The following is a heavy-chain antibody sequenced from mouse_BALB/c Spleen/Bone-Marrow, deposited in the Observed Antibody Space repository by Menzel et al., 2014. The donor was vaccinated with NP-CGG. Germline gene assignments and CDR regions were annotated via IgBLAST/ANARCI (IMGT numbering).Heavy chain of an antibody. CDR3: ARHYYGSSYFDY. CDR1: GFTFSSYT. CDR2: ISNGGGST. Sequence: EVKLQESGGGLVQPGGSLKLSCAAPGFTFSSYTMSWVRQTPEKRLEWVAYISNGGGSTYYPDTVKGRFTISRDNAKNTLYPQMSSLKSEDTAMYYCARHYYGSSYFDYWGQGTTLTVSS. D-gene: IGHD1-1*01. V-gene: IGHV5-12-2*01. J-gene: IGHJ2*01.